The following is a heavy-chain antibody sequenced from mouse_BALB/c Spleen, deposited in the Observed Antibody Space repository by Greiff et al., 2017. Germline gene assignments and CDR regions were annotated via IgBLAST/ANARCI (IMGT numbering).Heavy chain of an antibody. Sequence: QVQLQQSGAELAKPGASVKMSCKASGYTFTSYWMHWVKQRPGQGLEWIGYINPSTGYTEYNQKFKDKATLTADKSSSTAYMQLSSLTSEDSAVYYCARSHYGNSYWYFDVWGAGTTVTVSS. J-gene: IGHJ1*01. V-gene: IGHV1-7*01. CDR2: INPSTGYT. D-gene: IGHD2-1*01. CDR3: ARSHYGNSYWYFDV. CDR1: GYTFTSYW.